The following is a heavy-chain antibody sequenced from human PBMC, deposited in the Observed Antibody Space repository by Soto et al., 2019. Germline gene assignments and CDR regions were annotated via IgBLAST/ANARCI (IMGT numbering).Heavy chain of an antibody. D-gene: IGHD2-21*02. CDR3: ASPCGGDCS. CDR1: GVNFSSFA. V-gene: IGHV3-30-3*01. J-gene: IGHJ5*02. CDR2: ISYDGSNK. Sequence: SGCWGASGVNFSSFARHRVRQDPGKGLEWVAVISYDGSNKYYADSVKGRFTISRDNSKNTLYLQMNSLRAEDTAVYDCASPCGGDCSWGQGTLVTVSP.